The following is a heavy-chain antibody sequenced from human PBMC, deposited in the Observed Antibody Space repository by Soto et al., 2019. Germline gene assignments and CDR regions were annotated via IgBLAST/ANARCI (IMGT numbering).Heavy chain of an antibody. CDR3: ASSPDAIESEFYYYYYMDV. Sequence: SETLSLTCAVYGGSFSGYYWSWIRQPPGKGLEWIGEINHSGSTNYNPSLKSRVTISVDTSKNQFSLKLSSVTAADTAVYYCASSPDAIESEFYYYYYMDVWGKGTTVTVSS. V-gene: IGHV4-34*01. CDR2: INHSGST. CDR1: GGSFSGYY. D-gene: IGHD2-8*01. J-gene: IGHJ6*03.